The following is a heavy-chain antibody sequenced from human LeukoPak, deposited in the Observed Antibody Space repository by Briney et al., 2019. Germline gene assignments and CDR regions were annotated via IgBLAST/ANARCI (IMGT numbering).Heavy chain of an antibody. V-gene: IGHV4-4*07. J-gene: IGHJ5*02. CDR3: ARDRLPGGNNWFDP. CDR1: GGSISSYY. D-gene: IGHD2-15*01. Sequence: PSETLSLTCTVSGGSISSYYWSWIRQPAGKGLEWIGRIYTSGSTNYNPSLKSRVTMSVDTSKNQFSLKLSSVTAADTAVYYCARDRLPGGNNWFDPWGQGTLVTVSS. CDR2: IYTSGST.